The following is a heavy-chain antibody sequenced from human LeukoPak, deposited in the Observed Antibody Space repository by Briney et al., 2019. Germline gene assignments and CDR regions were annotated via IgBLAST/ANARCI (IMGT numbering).Heavy chain of an antibody. Sequence: NPGGSLRLSCVASGFPFSSYWMTWVRQAPGKGLEWVANIKQDGSKKSYVDSVKGRFTISRDNAKNSLYLQMNSPRAEDTAIYYCTRVGYIDEGIDYWGQGTLVTVSS. D-gene: IGHD5-24*01. V-gene: IGHV3-7*04. CDR1: GFPFSSYW. CDR2: IKQDGSKK. J-gene: IGHJ4*02. CDR3: TRVGYIDEGIDY.